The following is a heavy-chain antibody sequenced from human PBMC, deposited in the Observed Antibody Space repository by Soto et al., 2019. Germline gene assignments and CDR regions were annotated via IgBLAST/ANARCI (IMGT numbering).Heavy chain of an antibody. CDR2: IRSKTDGGTT. V-gene: IGHV3-15*01. Sequence: GVSLRLSCAASGFTFINAWMSCVRQAPGKGLEWVGRIRSKTDGGTTDYAAPVKGRFIISRDDSKKTVSLQMNSLKTEDTAVYYCRTQWLDWGQGTLVTVLL. CDR1: GFTFINAW. CDR3: RTQWLD. J-gene: IGHJ4*02. D-gene: IGHD6-19*01.